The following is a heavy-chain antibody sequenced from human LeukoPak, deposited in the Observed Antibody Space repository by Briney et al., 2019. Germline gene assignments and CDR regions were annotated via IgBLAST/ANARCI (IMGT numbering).Heavy chain of an antibody. CDR3: ARGDDYDPFDY. CDR1: GYTFTGYY. J-gene: IGHJ4*02. CDR2: INPNSGGT. Sequence: ASVKVSCKASGYTFTGYYMNWVQQALGQGLEGMGWINPNSGGTNYAQKFQGRVTMTRDTSISTAYMELRRLRSDDTAVYYCARGDDYDPFDYWGQGTLVTVSS. V-gene: IGHV1-2*02. D-gene: IGHD3-16*01.